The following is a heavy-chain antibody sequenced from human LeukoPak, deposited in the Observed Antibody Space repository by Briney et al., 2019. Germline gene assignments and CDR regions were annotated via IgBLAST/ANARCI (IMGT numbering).Heavy chain of an antibody. CDR3: ARHPPRNYYDSSGYFDY. CDR2: INHSGST. V-gene: IGHV4-34*01. D-gene: IGHD3-22*01. J-gene: IGHJ4*02. Sequence: SETLSLTRAVYGGSFSGYYWSWIRQPPGKGLEWIGEINHSGSTNYNPSLKSRVTISVDTSKNQFSLKLSSVTAADTAVYYCARHPPRNYYDSSGYFDYWGQGTLVTVSS. CDR1: GGSFSGYY.